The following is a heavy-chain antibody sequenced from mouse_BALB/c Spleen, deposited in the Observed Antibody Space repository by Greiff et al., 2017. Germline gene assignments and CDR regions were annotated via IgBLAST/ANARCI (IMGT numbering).Heavy chain of an antibody. J-gene: IGHJ3*01. Sequence: VQLVESGAELMKPGASVKISCKATGYTFSSYWIEWVKQRPGHGLEWIGEILPGSGSTNYNEKFKGKATFTADTSSNTAYMQLSSLTSEDSAVYYCARWTSWFAYWGQGTLVTVSA. V-gene: IGHV1-9*01. CDR2: ILPGSGST. CDR3: ARWTSWFAY. CDR1: GYTFSSYW.